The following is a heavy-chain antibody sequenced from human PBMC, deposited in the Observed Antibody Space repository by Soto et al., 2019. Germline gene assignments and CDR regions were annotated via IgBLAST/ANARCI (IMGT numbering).Heavy chain of an antibody. V-gene: IGHV3-66*01. CDR1: GFTVSSNY. CDR2: IYSGGST. D-gene: IGHD2-15*01. CDR3: ARGVEEAEGDV. Sequence: GGSLRLSCAASGFTVSSNYMSWVRQAPGKGLEWVSVIYSGGSTYYADSVKGRFTISRDNSKNTLYLQMNSLRAEDTAVYYCARGVEEAEGDVWGKGTTVTVSS. J-gene: IGHJ6*04.